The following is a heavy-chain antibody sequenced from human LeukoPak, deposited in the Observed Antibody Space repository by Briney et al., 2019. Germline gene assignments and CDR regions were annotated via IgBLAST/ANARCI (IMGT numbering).Heavy chain of an antibody. Sequence: ASVKVSCKASGYTFTSYGISWVRQAPGQGLEWMGWISAYNGNTNYAQKLQGRVTMTTDTSTSTAYMELRSLRSDDAAVYYCARDPIEGFLEWFYYGMDVWGQGTTVTVSS. J-gene: IGHJ6*02. CDR2: ISAYNGNT. V-gene: IGHV1-18*01. CDR1: GYTFTSYG. D-gene: IGHD3-3*01. CDR3: ARDPIEGFLEWFYYGMDV.